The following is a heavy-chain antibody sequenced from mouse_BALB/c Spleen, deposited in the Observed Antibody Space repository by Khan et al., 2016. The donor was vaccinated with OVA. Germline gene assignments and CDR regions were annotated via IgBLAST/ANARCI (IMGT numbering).Heavy chain of an antibody. V-gene: IGHV1-77*01. CDR1: GYTFTDYY. CDR2: ISPGSGDT. J-gene: IGHJ3*01. Sequence: QVQLQQSGAELARPGASVKLSCKASGYTFTDYYINWVKQRTGQGLEWIGEISPGSGDTYYNERFKGKATLTADKSSSTASMQLSSLPSEASAVYFCARRNYFGYTFAYWGQGTLVPVSA. D-gene: IGHD1-2*01. CDR3: ARRNYFGYTFAY.